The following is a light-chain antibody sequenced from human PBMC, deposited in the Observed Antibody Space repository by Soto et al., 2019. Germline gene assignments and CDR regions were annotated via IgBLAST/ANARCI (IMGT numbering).Light chain of an antibody. CDR2: RNS. Sequence: QSVLTQSPSASGPPGQRVTISCSGSASTIGRNYVYWYQQLPGTAPKLLIYRNSQRPSGVPDRFSGSKSGTSASLAISGLRSEDEADYYCAAWDDNLSGLYVFGAGTQLTVL. J-gene: IGLJ1*01. CDR3: AAWDDNLSGLYV. CDR1: ASTIGRNY. V-gene: IGLV1-47*01.